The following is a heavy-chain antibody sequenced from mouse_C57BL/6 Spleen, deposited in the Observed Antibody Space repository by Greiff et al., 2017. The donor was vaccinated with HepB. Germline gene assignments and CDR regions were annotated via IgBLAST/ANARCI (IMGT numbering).Heavy chain of an antibody. J-gene: IGHJ3*01. CDR1: GYAFSSSW. Sequence: VMLVESGPELVKPGASVKISCKASGYAFSSSWMNWVKQRPGKGLEWIGRIYPGDGDTNYNGKFKGKATLTADKSSSTAYMQLSSLTSEDSAVYFCARGGVYYSNYEGFAYWGQGTLVTVSA. V-gene: IGHV1-82*01. CDR2: IYPGDGDT. CDR3: ARGGVYYSNYEGFAY. D-gene: IGHD2-5*01.